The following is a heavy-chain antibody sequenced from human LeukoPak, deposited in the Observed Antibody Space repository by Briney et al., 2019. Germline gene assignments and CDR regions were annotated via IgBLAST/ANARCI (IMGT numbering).Heavy chain of an antibody. J-gene: IGHJ4*02. CDR2: IGGSGGST. CDR3: AKDGGLAFDY. V-gene: IGHV3-23*01. Sequence: PGGSLRLSCAASGFTFSSYAISWVRRAPGKGLEWVSAIGGSGGSTYYADSVKGRFTISRDNSKNTLYLQMNSLRAEDTAVYYCAKDGGLAFDYWGQGTLVTVSS. CDR1: GFTFSSYA. D-gene: IGHD3-16*01.